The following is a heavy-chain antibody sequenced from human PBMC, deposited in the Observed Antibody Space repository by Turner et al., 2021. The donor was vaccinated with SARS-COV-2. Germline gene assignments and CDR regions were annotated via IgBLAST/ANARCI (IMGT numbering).Heavy chain of an antibody. CDR1: GFTFSSYS. Sequence: EVQLVESGRGLVKPGGSLRLSCAASGFTFSSYSMNWVRQAPGKGLEWVSSITGSSGYIYYADSVKGRFTISRDNAKTSLYLQMNSLRAEDTAVYYCARVFPTDSSVWYRYYYYYGMDVWGQGTTVTVSS. J-gene: IGHJ6*02. CDR3: ARVFPTDSSVWYRYYYYYGMDV. CDR2: ITGSSGYI. V-gene: IGHV3-21*01. D-gene: IGHD6-19*01.